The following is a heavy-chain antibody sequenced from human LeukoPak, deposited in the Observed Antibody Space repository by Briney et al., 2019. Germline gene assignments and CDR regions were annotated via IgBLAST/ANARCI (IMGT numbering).Heavy chain of an antibody. CDR2: IYHGGST. V-gene: IGHV4-38-2*02. D-gene: IGHD6-19*01. Sequence: SETLSLTCTVSGYSISSGYYWGWIRQPPGKGLEWIGSIYHGGSTYYNPSLKSRVTISVDTSKNQFSLKLSSVTAADTAVYYCARDFSSGWYDFQHWGQGTLVTVSS. J-gene: IGHJ1*01. CDR1: GYSISSGYY. CDR3: ARDFSSGWYDFQH.